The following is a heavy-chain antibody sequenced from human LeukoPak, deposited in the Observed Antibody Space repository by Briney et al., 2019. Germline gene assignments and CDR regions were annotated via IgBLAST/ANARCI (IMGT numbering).Heavy chain of an antibody. D-gene: IGHD3-22*01. CDR1: GYSISSGYY. J-gene: IGHJ3*02. CDR2: IYHSGST. V-gene: IGHV4-38-2*02. CDR3: ARGAYDDAFDI. Sequence: SETLSLTCTVSGYSISSGYYWGWIRQPPGKGLEWIGSIYHSGSTNYNPSLKSRVTISVDTSKNQFSLKLSSVTAADTAVYYCARGAYDDAFDIWGQGTMVTVSS.